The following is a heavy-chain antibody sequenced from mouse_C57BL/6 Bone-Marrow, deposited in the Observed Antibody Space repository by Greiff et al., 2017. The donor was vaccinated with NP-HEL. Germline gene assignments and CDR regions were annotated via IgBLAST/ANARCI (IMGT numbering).Heavy chain of an antibody. Sequence: QVQLKESGPGLVAPSQSLSITCTVSGFSLTSYAISWVRQPPGKGLEWLGVIWTGGGTTYNSALKSSLSISKDNSKSQVFLKRNSLQTDDTARYYCARIYYEYPFDYWGQGTTLTVSS. CDR2: IWTGGGT. CDR1: GFSLTSYA. V-gene: IGHV2-9-1*01. CDR3: ARIYYEYPFDY. J-gene: IGHJ2*01. D-gene: IGHD2-4*01.